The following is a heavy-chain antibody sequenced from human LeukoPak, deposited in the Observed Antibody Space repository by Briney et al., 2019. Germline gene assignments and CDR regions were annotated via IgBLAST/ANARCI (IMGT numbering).Heavy chain of an antibody. CDR2: IREDGGLK. CDR1: EFIFSKYW. CDR3: AKVRSSGWYTGGFDY. J-gene: IGHJ4*02. V-gene: IGHV3-7*05. D-gene: IGHD6-19*01. Sequence: GGSLRLSCTASEFIFSKYWMTWVRQAPGKGLEWVANIREDGGLKNYVDSVKGRFTISRDNARNSLFLQMNSLRAEDTAVYYCAKVRSSGWYTGGFDYWGQGTLVTVSS.